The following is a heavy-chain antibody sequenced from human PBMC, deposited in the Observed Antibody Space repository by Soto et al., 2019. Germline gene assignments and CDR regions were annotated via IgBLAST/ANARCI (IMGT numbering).Heavy chain of an antibody. Sequence: EVQLVESGGGLVQPGGSLRLSCAASGFTFSNYAMHWVRQGTGKGLEWVSAIGTAGDTYYPGSVKGRFTISRENAKNSLYLQMNSLRAGDTAVYYCARVWGSGSYGPTYGMDVWGQGTTVTVSS. V-gene: IGHV3-13*01. CDR1: GFTFSNYA. CDR3: ARVWGSGSYGPTYGMDV. D-gene: IGHD3-10*01. CDR2: IGTAGDT. J-gene: IGHJ6*02.